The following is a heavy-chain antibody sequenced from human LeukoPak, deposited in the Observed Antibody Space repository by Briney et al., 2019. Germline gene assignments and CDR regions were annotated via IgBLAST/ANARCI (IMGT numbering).Heavy chain of an antibody. CDR3: ARVLVVVPAAMLAY. CDR1: GYTFTGYY. CDR2: INPNSGGT. Sequence: ASVKASCKASGYTFTGYYMHWVRQAPGQGLEWMGWINPNSGGTNYAQEFQGRVTMTRDTSISTAYMELSRLRSDDTAVYYCARVLVVVPAAMLAYWGQGTLVTVSS. J-gene: IGHJ4*02. D-gene: IGHD2-2*01. V-gene: IGHV1-2*02.